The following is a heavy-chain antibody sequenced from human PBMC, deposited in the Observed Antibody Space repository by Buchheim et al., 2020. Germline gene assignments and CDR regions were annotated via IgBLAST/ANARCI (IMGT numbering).Heavy chain of an antibody. Sequence: QVQLAESGGGVVQPGRSLRLSCAASGFIFSTYGMHWVRQAPGKGLEWVAVISSDGSNKYYADSVKGRFTISRDNSKDTLFLQMNSLRAEDTAVYYCATASSWFFFDYWGQGTL. J-gene: IGHJ4*02. CDR3: ATASSWFFFDY. D-gene: IGHD6-13*01. CDR2: ISSDGSNK. V-gene: IGHV3-30*03. CDR1: GFIFSTYG.